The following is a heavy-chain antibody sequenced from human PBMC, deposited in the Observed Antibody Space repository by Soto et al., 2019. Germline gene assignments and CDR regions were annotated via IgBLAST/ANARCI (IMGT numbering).Heavy chain of an antibody. Sequence: QVQLQESGPGLVKPSETLSLTCSVSGGSINYYYWSWIRQPPGKGLEWIAYVYYSGATNYNPSHTSGATISVDTSKDQFSLKLSSVAAADKAVYYCARDRGPYTGFFDYWGQGTLVTVSS. D-gene: IGHD2-8*02. CDR2: VYYSGAT. CDR1: GGSINYYY. J-gene: IGHJ4*02. CDR3: ARDRGPYTGFFDY. V-gene: IGHV4-59*01.